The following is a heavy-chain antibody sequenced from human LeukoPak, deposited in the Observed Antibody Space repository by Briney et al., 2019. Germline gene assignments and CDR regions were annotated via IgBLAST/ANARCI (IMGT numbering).Heavy chain of an antibody. CDR3: AKEGNDHGANSIDY. CDR2: IYTSGTT. Sequence: KPSETLSLTCTVSGGSISNYYWSRIRQPAGKGLEWIGRIYTSGTTNYHPSVKSRVTLSVDTSKNQFSLRLSSVTAADSAVYYCAKEGNDHGANSIDYWGQGTLVTVSS. J-gene: IGHJ4*02. V-gene: IGHV4-4*07. D-gene: IGHD4-23*01. CDR1: GGSISNYY.